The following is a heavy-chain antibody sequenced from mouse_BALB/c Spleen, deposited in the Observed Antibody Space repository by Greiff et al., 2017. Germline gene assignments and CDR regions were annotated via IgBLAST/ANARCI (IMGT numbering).Heavy chain of an antibody. CDR3: ARGMITTAWFAY. V-gene: IGHV3-2*02. Sequence: EVKLVESGPGLVKPSQSLSLTCTVTGYSITSDYAWNWIRQFPGNKLEWMGYISYSGSTSYNPSLKSRISITRDTSKNQFFLQLNSVTTEDTATYYCARGMITTAWFAYWGQGTLVTVSA. D-gene: IGHD2-4*01. CDR2: ISYSGST. CDR1: GYSITSDYA. J-gene: IGHJ3*01.